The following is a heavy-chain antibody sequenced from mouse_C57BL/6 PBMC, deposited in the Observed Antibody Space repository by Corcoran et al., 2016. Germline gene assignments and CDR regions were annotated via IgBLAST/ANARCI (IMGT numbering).Heavy chain of an antibody. CDR3: ARDSNGYVDV. CDR1: GYTFTTYG. V-gene: IGHV9-3*01. Sequence: QSQLVQSGPELKTPGETVKISCKASGYTFTTYGMSWVKQATGKGLKWMGWINTYSGVPTYADDFKGRFAFSFETSASTAYLQINNLKNEDTATYFCARDSNGYVDVWGTGTTVTVSS. J-gene: IGHJ1*03. CDR2: INTYSGVP.